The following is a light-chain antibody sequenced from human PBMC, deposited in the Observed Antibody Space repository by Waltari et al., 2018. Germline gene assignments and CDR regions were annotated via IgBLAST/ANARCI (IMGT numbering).Light chain of an antibody. V-gene: IGKV1-39*01. CDR1: PSINSF. CDR2: AAS. J-gene: IGKJ1*01. CDR3: QRTYTTPWT. Sequence: DIQMTQSPSSLSASVGDRVPITCRASPSINSFLSWYQQRPGGAPKLLIYAASTLQSGVPSRFSGSGSGTEYNFTINGLQPEDFATYYCQRTYTTPWTFGPGTKVEI.